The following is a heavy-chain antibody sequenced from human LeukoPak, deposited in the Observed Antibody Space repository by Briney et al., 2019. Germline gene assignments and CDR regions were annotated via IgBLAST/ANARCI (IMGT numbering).Heavy chain of an antibody. Sequence: GGSLRLSCAASGFTFSSYAMRWVRQGPGKGLEWVSAISGSGGSTYYADSVKGRFTISRDNSKNTLYLQMGSLRAEDMAVYYCARAYGSGSYYDYWGQGTLVTVSS. CDR3: ARAYGSGSYYDY. CDR1: GFTFSSYA. J-gene: IGHJ4*02. CDR2: ISGSGGST. V-gene: IGHV3-23*01. D-gene: IGHD3-10*01.